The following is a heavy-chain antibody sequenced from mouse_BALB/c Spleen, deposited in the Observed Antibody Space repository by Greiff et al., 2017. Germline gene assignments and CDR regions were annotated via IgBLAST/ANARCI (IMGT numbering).Heavy chain of an antibody. CDR2: ISYSGST. V-gene: IGHV3-2*02. Sequence: DVQLQESGPGLVKPSQSLSLTCTVTGYSITSDYAWNWIRQFPGNKLEWMGYISYSGSTSYNPSLKSRISITRDTSKNQFFLQLNSVTTEDTATYYCARFYGTSGFDYWGQGTTLTVSS. CDR1: GYSITSDYA. J-gene: IGHJ2*01. CDR3: ARFYGTSGFDY. D-gene: IGHD1-1*01.